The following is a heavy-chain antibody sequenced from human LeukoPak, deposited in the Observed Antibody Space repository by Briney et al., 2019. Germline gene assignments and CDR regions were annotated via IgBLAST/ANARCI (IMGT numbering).Heavy chain of an antibody. CDR2: INWNGVGT. D-gene: IGHD5-12*01. J-gene: IGHJ4*02. Sequence: GGSLRLSCAASGFSFGDFGMSWVRQAPGKGLEWVSGINWNGVGTSYIDSVKGRFTVSRDNAKNSLYLQMNSLRAEDTAVYYCARGMSSGYDFDYWGQGTLVTVSS. CDR1: GFSFGDFG. V-gene: IGHV3-20*04. CDR3: ARGMSSGYDFDY.